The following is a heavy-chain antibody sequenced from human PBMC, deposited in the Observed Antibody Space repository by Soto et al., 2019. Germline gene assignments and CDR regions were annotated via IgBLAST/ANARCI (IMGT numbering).Heavy chain of an antibody. CDR3: ARVRGELGYCSGGSCYVSSLSFDP. J-gene: IGHJ5*02. D-gene: IGHD2-15*01. Sequence: ASVKVSCKASGYTFTSYGISWVRQAPGQGLEWMGWISAYNGNTNYAQKLQGRVTMTTDTSTSTAYTELRSLRSDDTAVYYCARVRGELGYCSGGSCYVSSLSFDPWGQGTLVTVSS. CDR2: ISAYNGNT. V-gene: IGHV1-18*01. CDR1: GYTFTSYG.